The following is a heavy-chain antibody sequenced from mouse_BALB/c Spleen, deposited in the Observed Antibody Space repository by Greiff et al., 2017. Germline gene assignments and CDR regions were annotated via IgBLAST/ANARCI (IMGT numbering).Heavy chain of an antibody. J-gene: IGHJ4*01. CDR2: ISYSGST. D-gene: IGHD1-1*01. CDR1: GYSITSDYA. CDR3: AREGDYGYAMDY. V-gene: IGHV3-2*02. Sequence: EVKLEESGPGLVKPSQSLSLTCTVTGYSITSDYAWNWIRQFPGNKLEWMGYISYSGSTSYNPSLKSRISITRDTSKNQFFLQLNSVTTEDTATYYCAREGDYGYAMDYWGQGTSVTVSS.